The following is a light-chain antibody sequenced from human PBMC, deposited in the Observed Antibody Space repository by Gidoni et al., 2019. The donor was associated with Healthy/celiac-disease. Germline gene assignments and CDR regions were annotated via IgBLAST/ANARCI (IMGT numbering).Light chain of an antibody. CDR1: QSVSSN. Sequence: EIVMTQSPATLSVSPGERATLSCRASQSVSSNLAWYQKKPGQAPRLLIYGASTRATGIPARFSGSGSGTEFTLTISSLQSEDFAVYYCQQYNNWPPKYTFXQXTKLEIK. J-gene: IGKJ2*01. CDR2: GAS. CDR3: QQYNNWPPKYT. V-gene: IGKV3-15*01.